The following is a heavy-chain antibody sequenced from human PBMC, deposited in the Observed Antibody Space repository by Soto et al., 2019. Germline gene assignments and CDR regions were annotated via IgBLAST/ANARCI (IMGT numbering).Heavy chain of an antibody. V-gene: IGHV4-59*08. CDR3: ASSVTRRFSYYYYMDV. J-gene: IGHJ6*03. D-gene: IGHD4-4*01. CDR2: IYYSGST. CDR1: GGSISRYY. Sequence: SETLSLTCTVSGGSISRYYWSWIRQPPGKGLEWIGYIYYSGSTNYNPSLKSRVTISVDTSKNQFSLKLSSVTAADTAVYYCASSVTRRFSYYYYMDVWGKGTTVTVSS.